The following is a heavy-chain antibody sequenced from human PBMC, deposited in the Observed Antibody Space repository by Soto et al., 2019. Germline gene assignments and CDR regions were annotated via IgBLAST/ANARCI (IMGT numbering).Heavy chain of an antibody. D-gene: IGHD1-26*01. CDR2: ISAYNGNT. Sequence: ASGKVCCKASGYTFTSYGISWVRQAPGQGLEWMGWISAYNGNTNYAQKLQGRVAMTTDTSTSTAYMELRSLRSDDTAVYYCAREHRTSGSYYYWGQGTLVTVSS. CDR1: GYTFTSYG. J-gene: IGHJ4*02. V-gene: IGHV1-18*01. CDR3: AREHRTSGSYYY.